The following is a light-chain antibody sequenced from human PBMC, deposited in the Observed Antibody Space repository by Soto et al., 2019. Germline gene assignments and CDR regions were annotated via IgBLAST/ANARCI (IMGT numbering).Light chain of an antibody. CDR3: QQSYSMPT. CDR2: SSS. J-gene: IGKJ1*01. Sequence: DIQMTQSPSSLSASLRDRVTITCRASQSISTYLNWYQQKPGKAPKLLIYSSSTLQSGVPSRFSGSGSGTDFTLTISSLQPEDFATYYCQQSYSMPTFGQGTKVEIK. V-gene: IGKV1-39*01. CDR1: QSISTY.